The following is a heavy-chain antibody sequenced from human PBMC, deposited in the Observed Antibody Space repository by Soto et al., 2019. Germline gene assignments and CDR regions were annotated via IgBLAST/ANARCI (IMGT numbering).Heavy chain of an antibody. D-gene: IGHD6-6*01. CDR1: GGSISSSSYY. V-gene: IGHV4-39*01. Sequence: SETLSLTCTVSGGSISSSSYYWGWIRQPPGKGLEWIGSIYYSGSTYYNPSLKSRVTISVDTSKNQFSLKLSSVTAADTAVYSCARSSGGIAARRPFDDWGQGTLGT. J-gene: IGHJ4*02. CDR2: IYYSGST. CDR3: ARSSGGIAARRPFDD.